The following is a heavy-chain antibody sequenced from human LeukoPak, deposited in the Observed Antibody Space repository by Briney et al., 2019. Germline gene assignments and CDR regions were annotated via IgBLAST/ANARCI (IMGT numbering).Heavy chain of an antibody. CDR1: GGSISSSSYY. CDR3: ARSPNYYYGSGSYDSGMDV. CDR2: IYYSGST. D-gene: IGHD3-10*01. J-gene: IGHJ6*02. V-gene: IGHV4-39*01. Sequence: SETLSLTCTVSGGSISSSSYYWGWLRQPPGKGLEWIGSIYYSGSTYYNPSLKSRVTISVDTSKNQSSLKLSSVTAADTAVYYCARSPNYYYGSGSYDSGMDVWGQGTTVTVSS.